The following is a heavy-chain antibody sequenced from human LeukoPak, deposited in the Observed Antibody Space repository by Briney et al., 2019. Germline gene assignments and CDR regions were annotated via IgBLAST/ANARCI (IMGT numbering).Heavy chain of an antibody. CDR3: AKDRGDYPPYFDY. D-gene: IGHD2-21*02. CDR2: IRKDSNNE. Sequence: GGSLRLSCAASGFSFITYGIHWVRQAPGKGLEWVAFIRKDSNNENYADSVKGRFTISRDNSKNTLYLQMNSLQTEDTAVYYCAKDRGDYPPYFDYWGQGTLVTVSS. V-gene: IGHV3-30*02. CDR1: GFSFITYG. J-gene: IGHJ4*02.